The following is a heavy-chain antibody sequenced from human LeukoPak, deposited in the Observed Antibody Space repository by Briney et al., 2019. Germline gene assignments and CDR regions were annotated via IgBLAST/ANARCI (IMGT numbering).Heavy chain of an antibody. V-gene: IGHV5-51*01. Sequence: GESLKISCKTSGYTFTDDWLGWVPQVPGKVLEWMGIIYPGDSNTRYSPSFQGQVTMSVDKSISTAYLQWSSLKASDTAMYYCARRSDMGDYWGQGTLVTVSS. CDR2: IYPGDSNT. CDR1: GYTFTDDW. D-gene: IGHD2-15*01. J-gene: IGHJ4*02. CDR3: ARRSDMGDY.